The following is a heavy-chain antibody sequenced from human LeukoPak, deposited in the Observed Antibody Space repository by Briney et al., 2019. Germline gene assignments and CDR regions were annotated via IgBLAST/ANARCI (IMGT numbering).Heavy chain of an antibody. D-gene: IGHD3-3*01. CDR3: AKDGAKYYDFWSGYYPYYYYYGMDI. Sequence: GRSLRLSCAASGFTFDDYAMHWVRQAPGKGLEWVSGISWNSGSIGYADSVKGRFTISRDNAKNSLYLQMNSLRAEDTALYYCAKDGAKYYDFWSGYYPYYYYYGMDIWGQGTTVTVPS. CDR2: ISWNSGSI. J-gene: IGHJ6*02. V-gene: IGHV3-9*01. CDR1: GFTFDDYA.